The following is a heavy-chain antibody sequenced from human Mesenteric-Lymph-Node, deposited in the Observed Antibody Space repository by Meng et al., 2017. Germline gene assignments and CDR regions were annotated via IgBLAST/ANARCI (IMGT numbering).Heavy chain of an antibody. D-gene: IGHD3-10*01. CDR1: GYSFTNYW. J-gene: IGHJ4*02. V-gene: IGHV5-51*01. CDR2: IYRDDSDT. CDR3: ARGDGDGQIGGFDY. Sequence: GESLKISCKGSGYSFTNYWIGWVRQTPGKGLEWMGIIYRDDSDTRYNPAFQGQVTMSADRSISTAYLQWSSLKASDTALYYCARGDGDGQIGGFDYWGQGTLVTVSS.